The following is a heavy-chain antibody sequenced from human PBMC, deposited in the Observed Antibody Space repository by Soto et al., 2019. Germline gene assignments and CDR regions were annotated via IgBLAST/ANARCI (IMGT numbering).Heavy chain of an antibody. CDR2: INPNSGGT. Sequence: ASVKVSCKASGYTFTGYYMHWVRQAPGQGLEWMGWINPNSGGTNYAQKFQGWVTMTRDTSISTAYMELSRLRSDDTAVYYCARDLGGPLSEHYYLMDVWGQGTTVTVS. V-gene: IGHV1-2*04. D-gene: IGHD3-16*01. CDR1: GYTFTGYY. J-gene: IGHJ6*02. CDR3: ARDLGGPLSEHYYLMDV.